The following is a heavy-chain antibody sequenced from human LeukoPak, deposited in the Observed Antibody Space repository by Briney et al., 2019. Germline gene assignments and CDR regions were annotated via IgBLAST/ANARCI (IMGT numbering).Heavy chain of an antibody. CDR1: GGSFSTYY. Sequence: SETLSLTCTVSGGSFSTYYWSWIRQPAGKGLEWIGHIYTSGTTNYNPSLKSRVTMSIDTSKNQFSLKLSSVTAADTAIYYCARDAKYYYGSRTYFFFEYWGQGTLLTVSS. J-gene: IGHJ4*02. CDR3: ARDAKYYYGSRTYFFFEY. D-gene: IGHD3-10*01. CDR2: IYTSGTT. V-gene: IGHV4-4*07.